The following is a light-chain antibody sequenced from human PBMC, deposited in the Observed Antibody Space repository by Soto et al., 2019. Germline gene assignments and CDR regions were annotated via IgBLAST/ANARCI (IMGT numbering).Light chain of an antibody. CDR2: EVS. Sequence: QSVLTQPASVSGSPGQSITISCTGTSSDIGDYNSVSWYQQHPGKAPKLMIYEVSNHPSGISNRFSGSKSGNTASLTISGPQAEDEADYSCSSYTSSSTYVFGTGTKVTVL. J-gene: IGLJ1*01. V-gene: IGLV2-14*01. CDR3: SSYTSSSTYV. CDR1: SSDIGDYNS.